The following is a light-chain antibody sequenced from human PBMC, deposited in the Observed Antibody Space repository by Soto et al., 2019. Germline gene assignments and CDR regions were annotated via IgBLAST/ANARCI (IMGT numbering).Light chain of an antibody. CDR1: QSINSRS. CDR2: GAS. CDR3: QQFGSSPGFT. V-gene: IGKV3-20*01. Sequence: EIVLTQSPGTLSLSPGERATLSCRASQSINSRSFAWYQQKPGQAPRLLIYGASSRATGIPDRFSGSGSGTTFILTISRLEPEDSAVYYCQQFGSSPGFTFGPGTILAIK. J-gene: IGKJ3*01.